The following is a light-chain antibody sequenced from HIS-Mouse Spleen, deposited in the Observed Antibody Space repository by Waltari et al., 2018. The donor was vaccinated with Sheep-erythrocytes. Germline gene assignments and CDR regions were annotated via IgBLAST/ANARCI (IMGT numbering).Light chain of an antibody. J-gene: IGKJ3*01. Sequence: DIQLTQSPSFLAASVGGRITTPCRASQGISSYLAWYQQKPGKAPKLLIYAASTLQSGVPSRFSGSGSGTEFTLTISSLQPEDFATYYCQQLNSYPPAFGPGTKVDIK. CDR1: QGISSY. V-gene: IGKV1-9*01. CDR2: AAS. CDR3: QQLNSYPPA.